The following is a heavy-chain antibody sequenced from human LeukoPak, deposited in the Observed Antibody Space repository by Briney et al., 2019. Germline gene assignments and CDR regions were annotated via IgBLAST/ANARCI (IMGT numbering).Heavy chain of an antibody. CDR1: GGSITTTNW. Sequence: PSETLSLTCAVSGGSITTTNWWSWVRQPPGKGLEWIGEVHLSGATSYNPSLESRVSMSIDKSKNHLSLEVTSVTAADTAIYYCTRESGAFSPFGFWGQGTLLTVSS. CDR2: VHLSGAT. D-gene: IGHD1-26*01. J-gene: IGHJ4*02. V-gene: IGHV4-4*02. CDR3: TRESGAFSPFGF.